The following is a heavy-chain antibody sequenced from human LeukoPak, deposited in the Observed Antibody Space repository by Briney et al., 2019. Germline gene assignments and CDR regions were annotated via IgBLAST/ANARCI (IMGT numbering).Heavy chain of an antibody. CDR3: ARDLGYYDSSGLDY. V-gene: IGHV3-33*01. D-gene: IGHD3-22*01. Sequence: GGSLRLSCAASGFTFSSYGMHWVRQAPGKGLEWVAAIWYDGSNKYYADSVKGRFTISRDNSKNTLYLQMNSLRAEDTAVYYCARDLGYYDSSGLDYWGQGTLVTVSS. J-gene: IGHJ4*02. CDR1: GFTFSSYG. CDR2: IWYDGSNK.